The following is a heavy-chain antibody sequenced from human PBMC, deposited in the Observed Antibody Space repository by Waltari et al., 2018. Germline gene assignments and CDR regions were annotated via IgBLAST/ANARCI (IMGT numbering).Heavy chain of an antibody. Sequence: QVQLQESGPGLVKPSATLSLTCTVSHGSLRGYYWTWTPQPAGKGLEWIGFTSPTGGTDYNPSLKSRVTMSSDTSKNQVFLHLNSVTAADTAVYYCARHWNHDILADSFDLWGQGTRVTISS. CDR3: ARHWNHDILADSFDL. V-gene: IGHV4-4*07. CDR1: HGSLRGYY. J-gene: IGHJ4*02. D-gene: IGHD3-9*01. CDR2: TSPTGGT.